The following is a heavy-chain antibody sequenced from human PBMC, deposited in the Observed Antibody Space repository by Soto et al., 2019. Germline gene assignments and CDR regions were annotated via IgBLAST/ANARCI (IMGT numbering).Heavy chain of an antibody. J-gene: IGHJ6*02. CDR1: GDSVSSNSAA. CDR3: ERDPQTFWFGELSGGYYYVMAV. D-gene: IGHD3-10*01. CDR2: TYYRSKWYN. Sequence: SQTLSLTCAISGDSVSSNSAAWNWIRQSPSRGLEWLGRTYYRSKWYNDYAVSVKSRITINPDTSKNQFSLQLNSVTPEDTAVYYWERDPQTFWFGELSGGYYYVMAVGGQGPTAPVSS. V-gene: IGHV6-1*01.